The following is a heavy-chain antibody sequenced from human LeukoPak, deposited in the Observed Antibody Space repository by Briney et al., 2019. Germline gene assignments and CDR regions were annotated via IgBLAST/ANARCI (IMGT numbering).Heavy chain of an antibody. CDR2: IWYGGSNK. CDR3: ARVATGSYDWFDP. V-gene: IGHV3-33*08. CDR1: GFTFSSYG. D-gene: IGHD3-10*01. Sequence: GGSLRLSCAASGFTFSSYGMHWVRQAPGKGLEWVAVIWYGGSNKYYADSVKGRFTISRDNSKNTLYLQMNSLRAEDTAVYFCARVATGSYDWFDPWGQGTLVTVSS. J-gene: IGHJ5*02.